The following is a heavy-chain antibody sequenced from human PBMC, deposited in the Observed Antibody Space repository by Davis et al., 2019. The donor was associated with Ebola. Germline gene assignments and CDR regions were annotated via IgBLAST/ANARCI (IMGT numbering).Heavy chain of an antibody. J-gene: IGHJ4*02. Sequence: GSLRLSCAASGFTFSSYSMNWVRQAPGKGLEWVSSISSSSSYIYYADSVKGRFTISRDNAKNSLYLQMNSLRAEDTAVYYCARGREMATTIDYWGQGTLVTVSS. CDR2: ISSSSSYI. D-gene: IGHD5-24*01. CDR3: ARGREMATTIDY. V-gene: IGHV3-21*01. CDR1: GFTFSSYS.